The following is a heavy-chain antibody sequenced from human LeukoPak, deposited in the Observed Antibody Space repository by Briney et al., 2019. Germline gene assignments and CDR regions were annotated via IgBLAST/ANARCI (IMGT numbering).Heavy chain of an antibody. CDR2: MNPNSGNT. CDR3: ARGANIAVALHSYYCMDV. V-gene: IGHV1-8*01. Sequence: HGASVKVSCKTSGYTFTNYDVNWVRQATGQGLEWMGWMNPNSGNTGYAQKFQGRVTLTRNISISTAYMELSSLRSEDTAVYYCARGANIAVALHSYYCMDVWGKGTTVTVSS. CDR1: GYTFTNYD. D-gene: IGHD6-13*01. J-gene: IGHJ6*03.